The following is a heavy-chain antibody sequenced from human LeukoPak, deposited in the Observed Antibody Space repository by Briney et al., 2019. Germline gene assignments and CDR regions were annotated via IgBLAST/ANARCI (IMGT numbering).Heavy chain of an antibody. V-gene: IGHV3-20*04. CDR1: GFTFDDYG. D-gene: IGHD3-22*01. CDR2: INWNGART. CDR3: ASAPDYDRSDYWLYFDY. Sequence: PGGSLRLSCAASGFTFDDYGMSWVRQGPGKGLEWVSGINWNGARTGYADSVKGRFTISRDNAKNSLYLQMNSLRVEDTALYYCASAPDYDRSDYWLYFDYWGQGILVTVSS. J-gene: IGHJ4*02.